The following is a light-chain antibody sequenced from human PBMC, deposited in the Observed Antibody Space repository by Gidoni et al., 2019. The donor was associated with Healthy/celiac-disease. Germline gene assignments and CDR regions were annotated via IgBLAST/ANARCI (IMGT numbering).Light chain of an antibody. J-gene: IGKJ1*01. V-gene: IGKV1-39*01. CDR3: QQSYSTPRT. Sequence: DIQMTQTPSSLSASVGDRVTITCRASQSISSYLNWYQTQQGRAPKLLIYAASRLQSGVPSRFSGSGSATDFTLTISSLQPEDFATYYCQQSYSTPRTFGQGTKLEIK. CDR2: AAS. CDR1: QSISSY.